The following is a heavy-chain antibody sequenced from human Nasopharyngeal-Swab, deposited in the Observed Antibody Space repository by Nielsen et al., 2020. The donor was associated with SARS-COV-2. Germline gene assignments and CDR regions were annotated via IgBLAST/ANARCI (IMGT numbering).Heavy chain of an antibody. CDR1: GFTFSSYA. V-gene: IGHV3-23*01. D-gene: IGHD6-19*01. J-gene: IGHJ3*02. Sequence: GGSLRLSCAASGFTFSSYAMSWVRQAPGKGLEWVSAISGSGGSTYYADSVRGRFTISRDNSKNTLYLQMNSLRAEDTAVYYCAKALYSSGWYSAFDIWGQGTMVTVSS. CDR3: AKALYSSGWYSAFDI. CDR2: ISGSGGST.